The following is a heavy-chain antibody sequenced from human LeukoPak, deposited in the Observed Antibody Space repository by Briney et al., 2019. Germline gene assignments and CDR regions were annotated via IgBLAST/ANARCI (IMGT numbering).Heavy chain of an antibody. CDR2: IYTSGST. D-gene: IGHD3-22*01. V-gene: IGHV3-53*01. J-gene: IGHJ4*02. Sequence: GGSLRLSCAASGFTVGSTYISWVRQAPGKGLEWVSLIYTSGSTFYADSVRGRFTISRDNSENTLYLDMNSLTAGDTAIYYCVKAHDSDSSFAYWGQGTLVTVSS. CDR3: VKAHDSDSSFAY. CDR1: GFTVGSTY.